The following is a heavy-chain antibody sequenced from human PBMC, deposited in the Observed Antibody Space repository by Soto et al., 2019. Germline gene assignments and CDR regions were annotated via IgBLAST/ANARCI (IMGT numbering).Heavy chain of an antibody. Sequence: GGSLRLSCSASGFTFSSYGMHWVRQAPGKGLEWVAVIPYDGSNKYYVDSVKGRFTISRDNSKNTLYLQMNSLRAEDTAVYYCAKPAPSGSYYPAGYYFDYWGQGTLVTVSS. D-gene: IGHD1-26*01. CDR3: AKPAPSGSYYPAGYYFDY. J-gene: IGHJ4*02. CDR1: GFTFSSYG. CDR2: IPYDGSNK. V-gene: IGHV3-30*18.